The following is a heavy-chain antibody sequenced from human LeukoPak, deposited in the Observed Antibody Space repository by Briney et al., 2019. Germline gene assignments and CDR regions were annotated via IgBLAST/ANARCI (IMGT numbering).Heavy chain of an antibody. V-gene: IGHV1-18*01. D-gene: IGHD2-2*01. CDR1: GYTFSNYG. CDR2: ISGYNGQT. CDR3: ARGSYGFDI. Sequence: ASVKVSCKASGYTFSNYGLNWVRQAPGEGLEWMGWISGYNGQTKYGKQFQGGVTMTTDTSTNTAYMEQKNLRSDDTAVYYCARGSYGFDIWGQGTVITVSS. J-gene: IGHJ3*02.